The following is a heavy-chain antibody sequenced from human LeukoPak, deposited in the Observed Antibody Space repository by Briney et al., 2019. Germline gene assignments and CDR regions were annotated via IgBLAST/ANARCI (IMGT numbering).Heavy chain of an antibody. CDR1: GFTFNGYA. J-gene: IGHJ5*02. V-gene: IGHV3-33*01. D-gene: IGHD6-13*01. Sequence: GGSLRLSCAASGFTFNGYAMHWVRQAPGKGLEWVAVIWHDGNNKYYADSVKGRFTISRDNSKNTVYLQMNSLRAEDTAVYYCARLTAAAENWFDPWGQGTLVTVSS. CDR3: ARLTAAAENWFDP. CDR2: IWHDGNNK.